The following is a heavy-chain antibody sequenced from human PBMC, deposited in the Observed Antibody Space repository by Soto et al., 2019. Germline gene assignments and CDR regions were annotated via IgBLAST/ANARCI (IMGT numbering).Heavy chain of an antibody. D-gene: IGHD5-18*01. J-gene: IGHJ4*02. V-gene: IGHV5-10-1*01. Sequence: PSFQGHVTISVDKSISTAYLQWSSLKASDTAMYYCARLSYYDYWGQGTLVTVSS. CDR3: ARLSYYDY.